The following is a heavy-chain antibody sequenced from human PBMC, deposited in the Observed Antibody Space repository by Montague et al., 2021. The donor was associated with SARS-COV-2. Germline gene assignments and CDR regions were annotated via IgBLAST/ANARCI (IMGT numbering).Heavy chain of an antibody. CDR3: ARGRGYCSGGSCYYWFDP. Sequence: SETLSLTCTVSGDSISSYYRNWIRQPPGKGLEWIGYTYNSGTTNYNPSVKSRVTISVDTSKNQFSLKLNSVTAADTAVYYCARGRGYCSGGSCYYWFDPRGQGTLVTVSS. D-gene: IGHD2-15*01. CDR2: TYNSGTT. J-gene: IGHJ5*02. V-gene: IGHV4-59*01. CDR1: GDSISSYY.